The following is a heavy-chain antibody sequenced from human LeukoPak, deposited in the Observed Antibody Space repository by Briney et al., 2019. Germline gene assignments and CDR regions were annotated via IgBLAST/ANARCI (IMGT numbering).Heavy chain of an antibody. J-gene: IGHJ3*02. Sequence: GGSLRLSCTASGFTFSSYAMSWVRQPPGKGLEWVSTFGGSGNTYYADSIKGRFTISRDNSKNTLYLQMNSLRAEDTAVYYCASRVGAKAFDIWGLGTMVTVS. V-gene: IGHV3-23*01. CDR2: FGGSGNT. CDR3: ASRVGAKAFDI. CDR1: GFTFSSYA. D-gene: IGHD1-26*01.